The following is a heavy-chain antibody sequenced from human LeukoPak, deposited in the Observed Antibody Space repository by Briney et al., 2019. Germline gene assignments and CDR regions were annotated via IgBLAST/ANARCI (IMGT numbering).Heavy chain of an antibody. V-gene: IGHV3-15*01. CDR2: IKGKTDGGTT. CDR1: GFTFSNAW. CDR3: TTIYDILTGHVDY. Sequence: GGSLRLSCAASGFTFSNAWMSWVRQAPGKGLEWVGRIKGKTDGGTTDYAAPVKGRFTISRDDSKNTLYLQMNSLKTEDTAVYYCTTIYDILTGHVDYWGQGTLVTVSS. J-gene: IGHJ4*02. D-gene: IGHD3-9*01.